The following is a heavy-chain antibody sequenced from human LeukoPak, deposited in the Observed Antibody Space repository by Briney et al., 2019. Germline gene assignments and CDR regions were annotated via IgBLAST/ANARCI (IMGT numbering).Heavy chain of an antibody. CDR1: GFSLSKAW. Sequence: GGSLRLSCAASGFSLSKAWMSWVRQAPGKGLEWVGRIRDKTVGGTTDYAAPVKGRFSVSRDDSKTTLYLQMNSLETEDTAVYYCTTGGYSGYDYSHGGQGTLVTVSA. CDR3: TTGGYSGYDYSH. CDR2: IRDKTVGGTT. J-gene: IGHJ4*02. D-gene: IGHD5-12*01. V-gene: IGHV3-15*01.